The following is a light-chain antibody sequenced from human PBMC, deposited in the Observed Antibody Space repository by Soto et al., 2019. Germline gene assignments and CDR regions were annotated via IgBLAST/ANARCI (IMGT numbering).Light chain of an antibody. V-gene: IGKV3-20*01. CDR1: QAVSNAY. CDR2: GAS. Sequence: EIVLTQSPGTLSSSPGERVTLSCRASQAVSNAYLAWYQHKPGQVPRLLIHGASNRATGIPDRFSGGGSGTDFTLPINRLEPEDFAVYYCHQFGSSPYTFGQGTKLEIK. J-gene: IGKJ2*01. CDR3: HQFGSSPYT.